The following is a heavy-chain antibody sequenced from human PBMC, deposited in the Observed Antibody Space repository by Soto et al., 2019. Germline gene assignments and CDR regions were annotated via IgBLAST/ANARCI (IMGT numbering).Heavy chain of an antibody. D-gene: IGHD2-21*02. CDR1: GGSISSYY. CDR2: LSYTGST. Sequence: KTSETLSLTCTVSGGSISSYYWSWIRQPPGKGLEWIGYLSYTGSTNYNASLQSRVTISADTSKNQFSLELTSVTAADTAIYYCARASYCGSGCYYYFDYWGQGALVTVSS. J-gene: IGHJ4*02. V-gene: IGHV4-59*01. CDR3: ARASYCGSGCYYYFDY.